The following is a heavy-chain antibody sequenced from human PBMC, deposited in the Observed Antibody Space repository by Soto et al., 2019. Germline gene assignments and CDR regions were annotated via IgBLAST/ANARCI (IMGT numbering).Heavy chain of an antibody. V-gene: IGHV4-59*08. J-gene: IGHJ4*02. Sequence: SEPLSLTSTFTGVSITSYYWSWIRQPPGKGLEWIGYIYYSGSTNYNPSLKSRVTISVDTSKNQFSLKLSSVTAADTAVYYCARSRYSGYDSLDYWGQGTLVTVS. CDR2: IYYSGST. CDR3: ARSRYSGYDSLDY. CDR1: GVSITSYY. D-gene: IGHD5-12*01.